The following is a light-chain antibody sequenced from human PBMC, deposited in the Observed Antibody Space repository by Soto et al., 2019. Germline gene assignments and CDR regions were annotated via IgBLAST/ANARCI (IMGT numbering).Light chain of an antibody. CDR2: GAS. J-gene: IGKJ1*01. CDR3: KQCNNWPRT. Sequence: EIVMTQSPATLSASPGERVTLSCRASQTVSINLAWYQKKPGQAPRLLIYGASTRATGIPARFSGSGSGTEFTLYISNLQSEDFAIYYCKQCNNWPRTVGQGTKVEVK. V-gene: IGKV3-15*01. CDR1: QTVSIN.